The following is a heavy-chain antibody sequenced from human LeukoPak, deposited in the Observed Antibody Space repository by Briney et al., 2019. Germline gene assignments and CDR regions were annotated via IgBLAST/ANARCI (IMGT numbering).Heavy chain of an antibody. V-gene: IGHV3-9*01. D-gene: IGHD6-19*01. Sequence: GGSLRLSCAASGFTFDDYAMHWVRQAPGKGLEWVSGISWNSGSIGYADSVKGRFTISRDNAKNSLYLQMNSLRAEDTALYYSAKDPGYSSGWYYFDYWGQGTLVTVSS. CDR2: ISWNSGSI. J-gene: IGHJ4*02. CDR3: AKDPGYSSGWYYFDY. CDR1: GFTFDDYA.